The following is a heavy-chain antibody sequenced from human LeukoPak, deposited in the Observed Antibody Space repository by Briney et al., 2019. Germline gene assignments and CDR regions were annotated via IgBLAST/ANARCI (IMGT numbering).Heavy chain of an antibody. D-gene: IGHD6-19*01. V-gene: IGHV4-34*01. J-gene: IGHJ4*02. CDR3: ARSRRGSSGWYGH. Sequence: SETLSLTCAVYGGSFIGYYWSWIRQPPGKGLEWIGEINHSGSTNYNPSLKSRVTISVDTSKNQFSLKLSSVTAADTAVYYCARSRRGSSGWYGHWGQGTLVTVSS. CDR1: GGSFIGYY. CDR2: INHSGST.